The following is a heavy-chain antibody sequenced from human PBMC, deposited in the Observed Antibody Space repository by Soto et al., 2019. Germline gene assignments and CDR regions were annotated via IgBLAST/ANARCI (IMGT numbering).Heavy chain of an antibody. CDR3: AKDAAMVSSTFNYFDF. CDR1: GFFFSSYG. Sequence: GSLRLSCAASGFFFSSYGMSWVRQAPGKGLEWVSGIGGSGGYTSYADSVKGRFTISRDNSKNTLFLQMKGLRADDTAVYYCAKDAAMVSSTFNYFDFWGQGALVTVSS. V-gene: IGHV3-23*01. D-gene: IGHD6-13*01. CDR2: IGGSGGYT. J-gene: IGHJ4*02.